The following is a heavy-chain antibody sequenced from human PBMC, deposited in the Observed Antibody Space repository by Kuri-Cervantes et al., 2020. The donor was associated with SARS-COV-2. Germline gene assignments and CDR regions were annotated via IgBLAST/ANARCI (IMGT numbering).Heavy chain of an antibody. CDR1: GFTFSSYG. CDR2: IWYDGSNK. CDR3: ARDGPPYSNYWYFDL. J-gene: IGHJ2*01. D-gene: IGHD4-11*01. V-gene: IGHV3-33*01. Sequence: GGSLRLSCAASGFTFSSYGMHWVRQAPGKGLEWVAVIWYDGSNKYYADSVKGRFTISRDNSKNTLYLQMNSLRAEDTAVYYCARDGPPYSNYWYFDLWGRGTLVTVSS.